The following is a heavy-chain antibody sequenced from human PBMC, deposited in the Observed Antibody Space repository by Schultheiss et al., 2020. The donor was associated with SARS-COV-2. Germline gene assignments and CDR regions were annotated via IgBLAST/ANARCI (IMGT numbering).Heavy chain of an antibody. V-gene: IGHV3-53*01. CDR2: IYSGGNT. Sequence: GGSLRLSCAASGFSVGNNFMSWVRQAPGKGLELVSVIYSGGNTYYTDSVRGRFTISRDTSRNTLYLQLNSLRADDTAVYYCARDHWVPDYWGQGTLVTVSS. J-gene: IGHJ4*02. D-gene: IGHD7-27*01. CDR1: GFSVGNNF. CDR3: ARDHWVPDY.